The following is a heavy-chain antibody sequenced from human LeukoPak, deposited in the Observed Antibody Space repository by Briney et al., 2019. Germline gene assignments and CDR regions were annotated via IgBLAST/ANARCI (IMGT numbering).Heavy chain of an antibody. CDR3: ARDRVTIFGVVRDFAFDI. CDR1: GGTSSSYA. V-gene: IGHV1-69*01. CDR2: IIPIFGTA. D-gene: IGHD3-3*01. J-gene: IGHJ3*02. Sequence: ASVKVSCKASGGTSSSYAISWVRQAPGQGLEWMGGIIPIFGTANYAQKFQGRVTITAGESTSTAYMELSSLRSEDTAVYYCARDRVTIFGVVRDFAFDIWGQGTMVTVSS.